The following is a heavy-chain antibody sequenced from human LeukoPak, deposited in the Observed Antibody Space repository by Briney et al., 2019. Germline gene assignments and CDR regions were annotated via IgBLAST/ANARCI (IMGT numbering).Heavy chain of an antibody. CDR1: GYTFTSYG. CDR2: ISAYNGNT. CDR3: AREYYDILTGYYRYYYYGMDV. Sequence: ASVKVSCKASGYTFTSYGISWVRQAPGQGLEWMGWISAYNGNTNYAQKLQGRVTMTTDTSTSTAYMELRSLRSDDTAVYYRAREYYDILTGYYRYYYYGMDVWGQGTTVTVSS. V-gene: IGHV1-18*01. D-gene: IGHD3-9*01. J-gene: IGHJ6*02.